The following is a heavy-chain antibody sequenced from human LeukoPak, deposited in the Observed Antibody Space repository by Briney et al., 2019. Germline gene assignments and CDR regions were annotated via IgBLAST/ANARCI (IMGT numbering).Heavy chain of an antibody. J-gene: IGHJ4*02. CDR2: ISIGGDSM. Sequence: GGSLRLSCAASGFTFSTHVMSRVRQAPGRGLEWVSSISIGGDSMNYTDSVKGRFTISRDNSKNTVNLQMNSLRAEDTALYYCARGRAGDWGQGTLVTVSS. V-gene: IGHV3-23*01. D-gene: IGHD3-10*01. CDR3: ARGRAGD. CDR1: GFTFSTHV.